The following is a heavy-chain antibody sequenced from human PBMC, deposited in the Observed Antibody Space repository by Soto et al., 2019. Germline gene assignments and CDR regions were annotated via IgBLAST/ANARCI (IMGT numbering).Heavy chain of an antibody. Sequence: ASVKVSCKASGFTFTSSARQWVRQARGQRLEWIGWIVVGSGNTIYAQKFQGRVTMTEDTSTDTAYMELSSLRSEDTAVYYCATASSFRDDGSDAFDIWGQGTMVTVSS. CDR1: GFTFTSSA. CDR2: IVVGSGNT. CDR3: ATASSFRDDGSDAFDI. J-gene: IGHJ3*02. D-gene: IGHD6-25*01. V-gene: IGHV1-58*02.